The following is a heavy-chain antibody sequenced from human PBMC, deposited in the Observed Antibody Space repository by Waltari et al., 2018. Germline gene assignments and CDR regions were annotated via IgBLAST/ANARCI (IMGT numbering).Heavy chain of an antibody. Sequence: EVQLIESGGNLIEPGGSLRLSCLASGFTLGTFNMNWVRQAPGKGLEWIAYITTTSRIISYADSVRGRFTISRDNAKDSLYLQMNSLRPEDTAVYHCVRDHRHGFDVWGQGTMVTVSS. J-gene: IGHJ3*01. CDR1: GFTLGTFN. CDR3: VRDHRHGFDV. CDR2: ITTTSRII. V-gene: IGHV3-48*01.